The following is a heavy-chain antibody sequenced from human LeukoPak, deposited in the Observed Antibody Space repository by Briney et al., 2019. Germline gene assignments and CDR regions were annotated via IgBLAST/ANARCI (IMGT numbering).Heavy chain of an antibody. D-gene: IGHD2-8*01. CDR3: ARDISTNRNWFDP. Sequence: GASVKVSCKASGYTFTGYYMHWVRQAPGQGLEWMEWINPNSGGTNYAQKFQGRVTMTRDTSISTAYMEVSRLRSDDTAVYYCARDISTNRNWFDPWGQGTLVTVSS. CDR2: INPNSGGT. V-gene: IGHV1-2*02. CDR1: GYTFTGYY. J-gene: IGHJ5*02.